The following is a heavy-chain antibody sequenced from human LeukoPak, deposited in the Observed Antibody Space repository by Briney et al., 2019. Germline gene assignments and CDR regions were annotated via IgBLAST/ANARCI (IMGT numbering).Heavy chain of an antibody. D-gene: IGHD2-15*01. V-gene: IGHV4-59*08. CDR3: ARHHDGGPKLRLDF. J-gene: IGHJ4*02. CDR1: DASVSNYY. Sequence: SSETLSLTCRVSDASVSNYYWSWIRQSPGKGLEWIGFFHYSGSTNYNPSLNSRVTTSIDTSMNQLSLTLVSVTASDTAVYFCARHHDGGPKLRLDFWGLGVLVTVSS. CDR2: FHYSGST.